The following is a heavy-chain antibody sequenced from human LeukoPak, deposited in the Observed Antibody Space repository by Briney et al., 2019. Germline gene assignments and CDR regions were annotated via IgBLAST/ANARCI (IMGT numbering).Heavy chain of an antibody. D-gene: IGHD4-17*01. V-gene: IGHV4-61*05. CDR3: ARHRGATVTTSEIDY. CDR2: IYYSGST. Sequence: SETLSLTCTVSGGSISSSSYYWTWIRQPPGKGLEWIGYIYYSGSTNYNPSLKSRVTISVDTSKNQFSLKLSSVTAADTAVYYCARHRGATVTTSEIDYWGQGTLVTVSS. CDR1: GGSISSSSYY. J-gene: IGHJ4*02.